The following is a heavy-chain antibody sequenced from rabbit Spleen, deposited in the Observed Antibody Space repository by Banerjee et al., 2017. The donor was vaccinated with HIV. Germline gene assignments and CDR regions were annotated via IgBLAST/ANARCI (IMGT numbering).Heavy chain of an antibody. CDR2: IYINSGRT. CDR3: ARDRGNSYWTDCLDL. V-gene: IGHV1S47*01. Sequence: EESGGDLVKPGASLTLTCKASGFDFSSNVMCWVRQAPGKGLELIGCIYINSGRTAYASWAKGRFTISRSTSLNTVTLQMTSLTAADTATYFCARDRGNSYWTDCLDLWGPGTLVTVS. J-gene: IGHJ5*01. D-gene: IGHD8-1*01. CDR1: GFDFSSNV.